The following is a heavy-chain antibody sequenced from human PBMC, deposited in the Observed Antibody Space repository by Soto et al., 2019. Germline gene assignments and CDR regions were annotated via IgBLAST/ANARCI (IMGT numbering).Heavy chain of an antibody. CDR2: INHSGST. V-gene: IGHV4-34*01. CDR3: ARGLLSYYMDV. J-gene: IGHJ6*03. CDR1: GGSFSGYY. Sequence: NPSETLSLTCAVYGGSFSGYYWSWIRQPPGKGLEWIGEINHSGSTNYNPSLKSRVTISVDTSKNQFSLKLSSVTAADTAVYYCARGLLSYYMDVWGKGTTVTVSS. D-gene: IGHD2-15*01.